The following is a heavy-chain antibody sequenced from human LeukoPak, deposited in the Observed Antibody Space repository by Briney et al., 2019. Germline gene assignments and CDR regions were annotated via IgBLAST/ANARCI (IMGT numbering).Heavy chain of an antibody. CDR3: ARGPWFRGSGSYYPRSFDY. CDR1: GGSFSGYY. Sequence: SETLSLTCAVYGGSFSGYYWSWIRQPPGKGLEWIGEINRSGSTNYNPSLKSRVTMSVDTSKNQFSLKLSSVTAADTAVYYCARGPWFRGSGSYYPRSFDYWGQGTLVTVSS. D-gene: IGHD3-10*01. J-gene: IGHJ4*02. V-gene: IGHV4-34*01. CDR2: INRSGST.